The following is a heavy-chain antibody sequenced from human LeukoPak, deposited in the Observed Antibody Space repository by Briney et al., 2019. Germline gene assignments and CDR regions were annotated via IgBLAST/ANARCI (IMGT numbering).Heavy chain of an antibody. CDR2: IYYSGST. J-gene: IGHJ5*02. CDR1: GGSISSGGYY. Sequence: SETLSLTCTVSGGSISSGGYYWSWIRQHPGKGLEWVGYIYYSGSTYYNPSLKSRVTISVDTSKNQFSLKLSSVTAADTAVYYCARHPFIAARGRIDPWGQGTLVTVSS. D-gene: IGHD6-6*01. CDR3: ARHPFIAARGRIDP. V-gene: IGHV4-31*03.